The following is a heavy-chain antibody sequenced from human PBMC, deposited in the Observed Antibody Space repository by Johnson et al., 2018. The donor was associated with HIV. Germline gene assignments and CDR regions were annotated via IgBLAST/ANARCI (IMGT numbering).Heavy chain of an antibody. CDR1: GFTFSNAW. Sequence: QVQLVESGGGLVKPGGSLRLSCAASGFTFSNAWMSWVRQAPGKGLEYISAISNNGGSTYYAESVRGRFTISRDNSKNTLYLQMNSLRAEDTAGYYWATDVASAGQWVAFDIWGQGTMVTVSS. J-gene: IGHJ3*02. CDR2: ISNNGGST. V-gene: IGHV3-64*04. CDR3: ATDVASAGQWVAFDI. D-gene: IGHD6-13*01.